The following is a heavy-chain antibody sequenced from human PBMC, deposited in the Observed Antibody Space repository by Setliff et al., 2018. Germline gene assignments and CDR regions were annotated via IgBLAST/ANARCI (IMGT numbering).Heavy chain of an antibody. Sequence: SVKVSCKASGGPFSNFAISWVRQAPGQGFEWLGGIIPMFRTPEYAQKFQGRVTISADESRTAVYMELSSLRFDDTAVYYCARVQWEIAVKFHYNRMDVWGEGTQVTV. D-gene: IGHD1-26*01. CDR3: ARVQWEIAVKFHYNRMDV. J-gene: IGHJ6*02. CDR2: IIPMFRTP. CDR1: GGPFSNFA. V-gene: IGHV1-69*13.